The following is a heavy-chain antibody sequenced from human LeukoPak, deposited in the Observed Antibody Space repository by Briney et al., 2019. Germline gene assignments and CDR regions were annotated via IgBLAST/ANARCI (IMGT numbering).Heavy chain of an antibody. CDR3: AKGRRSSFFDY. V-gene: IGHV1-18*01. D-gene: IGHD6-6*01. J-gene: IGHJ4*02. Sequence: GASVKVSCTASGYTFTTYDINWVRQAPGQGLEWMGWISTYSGNTNYAQNLQGRVTMTTDTSTSTAYMELRSLRSDDTAVYYCAKGRRSSFFDYWGQGTLVTVSS. CDR1: GYTFTTYD. CDR2: ISTYSGNT.